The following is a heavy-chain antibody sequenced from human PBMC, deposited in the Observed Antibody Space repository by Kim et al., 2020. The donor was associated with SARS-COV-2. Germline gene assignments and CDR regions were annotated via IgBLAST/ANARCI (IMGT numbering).Heavy chain of an antibody. Sequence: SETLSLTCAVYGGSFSSYYWSWIRQPPGKGLEWIGEITHSGSTNYNPSLKSRVTISVDTSKSQFSLRLSSVTVADTAVYYCARISLYSSTWYEDYWGQGT. CDR1: GGSFSSYY. J-gene: IGHJ4*02. CDR3: ARISLYSSTWYEDY. CDR2: ITHSGST. D-gene: IGHD2-2*01. V-gene: IGHV4-34*01.